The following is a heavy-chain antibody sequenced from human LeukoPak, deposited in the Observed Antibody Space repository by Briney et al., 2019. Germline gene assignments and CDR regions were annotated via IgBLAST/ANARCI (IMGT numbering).Heavy chain of an antibody. CDR1: GYTFTSYG. D-gene: IGHD6-13*01. V-gene: IGHV1-58*02. CDR2: IVVGSGNT. Sequence: ASVKVSCKASGYTFTSYGISWVRQAPGQGLEWMGWIVVGSGNTNYAQKFQERVTITRDMSTSTAYMELSSLRSEDTAVYYCAASPEWIAAAGNWGQGTLVTVSS. J-gene: IGHJ4*02. CDR3: AASPEWIAAAGN.